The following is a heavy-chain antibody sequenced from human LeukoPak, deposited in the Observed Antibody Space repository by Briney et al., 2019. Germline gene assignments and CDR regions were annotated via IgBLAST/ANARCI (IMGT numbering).Heavy chain of an antibody. Sequence: PGGSLRLSCAASGFIFNNYDMSWVRQAPGKGLEWVSAISGSGGSTYYADSVKGRFTISRDNSKNTLYLQMNSLRAEDTAVYYCARGGGSTIFGVVIIRNPKYYFDYWGQGTLVTVSS. CDR3: ARGGGSTIFGVVIIRNPKYYFDY. D-gene: IGHD3-3*01. V-gene: IGHV3-23*01. CDR2: ISGSGGST. J-gene: IGHJ4*02. CDR1: GFIFNNYD.